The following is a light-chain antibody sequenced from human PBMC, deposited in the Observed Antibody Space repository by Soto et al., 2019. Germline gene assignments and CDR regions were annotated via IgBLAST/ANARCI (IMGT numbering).Light chain of an antibody. J-gene: IGLJ1*01. Sequence: QSVLTQPASVSGSPGQSITISCTGTSSDVGNNNYVSWYQHNPGRAPKVMICDVTNRPSGVSNRSSGSKFGNTASLTISGLQAEDEGDYYCSSFTGSSYVFGTGTKVTVL. V-gene: IGLV2-14*03. CDR1: SSDVGNNNY. CDR2: DVT. CDR3: SSFTGSSYV.